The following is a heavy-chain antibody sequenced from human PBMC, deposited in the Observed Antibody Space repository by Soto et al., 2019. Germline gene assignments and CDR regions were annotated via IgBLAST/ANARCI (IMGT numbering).Heavy chain of an antibody. CDR2: VNAEGNT. CDR1: GFTLSPYW. V-gene: IGHV3-74*01. J-gene: IGHJ5*02. CDR3: ARRSNNAFNP. Sequence: GGSLRLSCAASGFTLSPYWMDWVRQTPGKGLVWVSRVNAEGNTIYADSVKGRFTISRDNVKNMLYQQMTSLRAEDTAVYFCARRSNNAFNPWGQGTLVTVSS. D-gene: IGHD2-2*01.